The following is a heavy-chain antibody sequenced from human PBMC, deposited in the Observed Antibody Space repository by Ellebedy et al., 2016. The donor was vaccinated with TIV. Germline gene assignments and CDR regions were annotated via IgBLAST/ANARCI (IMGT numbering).Heavy chain of an antibody. CDR3: ARDRGDYSISGP. D-gene: IGHD4-11*01. CDR2: IKSDGSST. V-gene: IGHV3-74*01. CDR1: GFTFGSYW. J-gene: IGHJ5*02. Sequence: HTGGSLRLXXVASGFTFGSYWMHWVRQAPGNKLVWVSRIKSDGSSTTYADSVKGRFTTSRDNARNTLYLQMNSLRGEDTAVYFCARDRGDYSISGPWGQGTLVTVSS.